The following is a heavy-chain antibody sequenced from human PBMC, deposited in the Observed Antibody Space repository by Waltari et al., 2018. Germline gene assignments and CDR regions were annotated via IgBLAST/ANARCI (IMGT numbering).Heavy chain of an antibody. Sequence: EVQLLESGGGLVQPGGSLRLSCAASGFTFSSDAMRWVRQAPGKGLEWVSAIRGSGGSTYYADSVKGRFTISRDNSKSTLYLQMNSLRAEDTAVYYCAKGWAEAGYGGARWGQGTLVTVSS. V-gene: IGHV3-23*01. CDR1: GFTFSSDA. CDR2: IRGSGGST. CDR3: AKGWAEAGYGGAR. J-gene: IGHJ4*02. D-gene: IGHD6-13*01.